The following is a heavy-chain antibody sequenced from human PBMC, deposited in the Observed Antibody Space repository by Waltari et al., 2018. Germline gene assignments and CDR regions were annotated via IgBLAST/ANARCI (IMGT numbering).Heavy chain of an antibody. CDR2: IYYSGST. CDR1: GGSISSSRYY. Sequence: QLQLQESGPGLVKPSETLSLTCTVSGGSISSSRYYWGWIRQPPGKGLEWIGSIYYSGSTYYNPSLKSRVTISVDTSKNQFSLKLSSVTAADTAVYYCARGWDGDYEGDAFDIWGQGTMVTVSS. J-gene: IGHJ3*02. CDR3: ARGWDGDYEGDAFDI. D-gene: IGHD4-17*01. V-gene: IGHV4-39*07.